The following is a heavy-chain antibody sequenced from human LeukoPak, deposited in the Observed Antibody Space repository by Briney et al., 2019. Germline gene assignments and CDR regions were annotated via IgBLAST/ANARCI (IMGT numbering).Heavy chain of an antibody. CDR3: ARHPSPQLHHFDY. J-gene: IGHJ4*02. CDR1: GYTFTSYY. D-gene: IGHD2-2*01. CDR2: INPSGDGT. Sequence: ASVKVSCKASGYTFTSYYMHWVRQAPGQGLEWMGIINPSGDGTSYEQRFQGRLTMTRDTSTNTVYMELSSLRSEDTAVYYCARHPSPQLHHFDYWGQGTLVTASS. V-gene: IGHV1-46*01.